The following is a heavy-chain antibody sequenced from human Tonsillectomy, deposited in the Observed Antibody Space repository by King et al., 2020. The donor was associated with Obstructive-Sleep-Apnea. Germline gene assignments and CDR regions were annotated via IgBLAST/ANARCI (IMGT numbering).Heavy chain of an antibody. CDR2: IYYSGST. Sequence: LQLQESGPGLVKPSETLSLTCTVSGGSISSNTYYWGWIRQPPGKGLEWIGSIYYSGSTYYNPSLKSRVTISVDTSKNQFSLKLTSVTAADTAVYYCARDLKVWFGEFHEPPWGQGTLVTVSS. D-gene: IGHD3-10*01. V-gene: IGHV4-39*07. CDR1: GGSISSNTYY. J-gene: IGHJ5*02. CDR3: ARDLKVWFGEFHEPP.